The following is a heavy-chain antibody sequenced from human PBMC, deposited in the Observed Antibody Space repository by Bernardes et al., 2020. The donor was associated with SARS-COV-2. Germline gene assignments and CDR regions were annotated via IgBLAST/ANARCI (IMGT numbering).Heavy chain of an antibody. J-gene: IGHJ6*02. D-gene: IGHD3-22*01. CDR1: GYTFTGYY. CDR3: AIPPTNYDRYGMDV. Sequence: AALKASCKASGYTFTGYYMHWVRQAPGQGLEWMGWINPNSGGTNYAQKFQGRVTMTRDTSISTAYMELSRLRSDDTAVYYCAIPPTNYDRYGMDVWGQGTTVTVSS. CDR2: INPNSGGT. V-gene: IGHV1-2*02.